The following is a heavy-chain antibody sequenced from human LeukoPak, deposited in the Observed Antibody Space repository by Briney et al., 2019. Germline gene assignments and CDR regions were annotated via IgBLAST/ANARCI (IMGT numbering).Heavy chain of an antibody. CDR3: ARARDFDF. V-gene: IGHV4-4*07. J-gene: IGHJ4*02. Sequence: PSETLSLTCTVSGGPISIYYWSWIRQAAGKGLEWIGRVYASGSTNYNPSFRSRVAISVDKSKNQFSLKLSSVTAADTAVYYCARARDFDFWGQGTLVTVSS. CDR1: GGPISIYY. CDR2: VYASGST.